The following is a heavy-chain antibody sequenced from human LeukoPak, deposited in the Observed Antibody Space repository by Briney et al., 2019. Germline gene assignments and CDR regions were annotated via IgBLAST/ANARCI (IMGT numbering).Heavy chain of an antibody. CDR3: ARLTYDFWSDHQYYYYMDV. CDR2: IYTSGST. Sequence: PSETLSLTCTVSGGSASSYYWGWIRQRPGKGLEWIVDIYTSGSTNYNPSLKSRDPISVDTDDTPSSMTLSSVTAADTAVSSCARLTYDFWSDHQYYYYMDVWGQGTTVTVSS. D-gene: IGHD3-3*01. CDR1: GGSASSYY. V-gene: IGHV4-4*08. J-gene: IGHJ6*03.